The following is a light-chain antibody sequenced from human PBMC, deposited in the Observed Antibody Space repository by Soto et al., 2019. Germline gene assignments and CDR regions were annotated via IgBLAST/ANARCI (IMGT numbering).Light chain of an antibody. J-gene: IGLJ3*02. Sequence: QSVLTQPPSVSGAPGQRVTISCTGSTSNIGAPYDVHWYHQLPGTAPKLLIYGNTNRPSGVPDRFSGSKSGTSASLAITGLQAEDEAVYYCQSYDSSLSGSVFGGGTKVTVL. CDR1: TSNIGAPYD. CDR3: QSYDSSLSGSV. CDR2: GNT. V-gene: IGLV1-40*01.